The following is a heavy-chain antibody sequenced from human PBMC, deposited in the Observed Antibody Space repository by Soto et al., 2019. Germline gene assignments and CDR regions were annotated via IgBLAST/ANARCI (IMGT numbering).Heavy chain of an antibody. V-gene: IGHV1-46*03. CDR2: INPSGGST. Sequence: GASVKVSCKASGYTFTSYYMHWVRPSPGQGLEWMGIINPSGGSTSYAQKFQGRVTMTRDTSTSTVYMELSSLRSEDTAVYYCANEAYDILTGSPKTKDAFDIWGQGTMVTVSS. CDR1: GYTFTSYY. CDR3: ANEAYDILTGSPKTKDAFDI. J-gene: IGHJ3*02. D-gene: IGHD3-9*01.